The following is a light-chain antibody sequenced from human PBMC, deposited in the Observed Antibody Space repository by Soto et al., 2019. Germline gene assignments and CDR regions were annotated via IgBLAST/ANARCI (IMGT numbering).Light chain of an antibody. J-gene: IGKJ1*01. V-gene: IGKV3-15*01. Sequence: EIVMTQSPATLSVSPGERSTLSCRASQSVSSNLAWYQQTPGQAPRLLIYGASTRATGIPARFSGSGSGTEFTLTISSLQSEDFAVYYCQQYNNGWTFGQGTKVEIK. CDR3: QQYNNGWT. CDR2: GAS. CDR1: QSVSSN.